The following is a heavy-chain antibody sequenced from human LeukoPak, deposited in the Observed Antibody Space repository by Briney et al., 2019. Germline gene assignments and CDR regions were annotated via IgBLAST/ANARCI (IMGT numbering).Heavy chain of an antibody. Sequence: GASVKVSCKASGYTFTDYYTHWVRQVPGQGLEWMGIFRPSGTTTVHPLELQGRVTLTRDTSTSTVYMELSSLTSADTAVYFCARESGGRTGGKTFDYWGQGTLVTVSS. J-gene: IGHJ4*02. D-gene: IGHD1-26*01. CDR3: ARESGGRTGGKTFDY. CDR1: GYTFTDYY. V-gene: IGHV1-46*01. CDR2: FRPSGTTT.